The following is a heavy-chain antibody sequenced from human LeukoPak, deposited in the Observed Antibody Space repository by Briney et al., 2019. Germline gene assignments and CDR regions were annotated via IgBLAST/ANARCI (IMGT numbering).Heavy chain of an antibody. V-gene: IGHV4-59*01. J-gene: IGHJ5*02. CDR1: GGSIRRFY. Sequence: PSETLSLTCTVSGGSIRRFYWSWIRQPPGKELEWIGYIYYSGSTNYNPSLKSRVTISVDTSKNQFSLKLSSVTAADTAVYYCARVSSSNSCYCDWFDPWGQGTLVTVSS. CDR2: IYYSGST. D-gene: IGHD2-2*01. CDR3: ARVSSSNSCYCDWFDP.